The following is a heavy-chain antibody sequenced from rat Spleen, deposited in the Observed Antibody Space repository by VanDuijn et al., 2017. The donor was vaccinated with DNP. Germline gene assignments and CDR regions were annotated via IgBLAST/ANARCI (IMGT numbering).Heavy chain of an antibody. D-gene: IGHD1-1*01. CDR3: ARPMDYYSGGFAY. Sequence: EVQLVESGGGLVQSGRSLKLSCAASGFTFSDYYMAWVRQAPTKGLEWVAYISFDGGYTYYGDSVKGRFTISRANVKSTLYLQMNSLRSEDMATYYCARPMDYYSGGFAYWGQGTLVTVSS. J-gene: IGHJ3*01. CDR2: ISFDGGYT. CDR1: GFTFSDYY. V-gene: IGHV5-22*01.